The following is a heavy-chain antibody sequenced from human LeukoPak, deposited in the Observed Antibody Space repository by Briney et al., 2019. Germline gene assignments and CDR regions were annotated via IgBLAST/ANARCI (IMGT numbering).Heavy chain of an antibody. V-gene: IGHV1-46*01. CDR1: GYTFTGYY. CDR2: INPSGGST. J-gene: IGHJ4*02. Sequence: GASVKVSCKASGYTFTGYYMHWVRQAPGQGLEWMGIINPSGGSTSYAQKFQGRVTMTRDMSTSTVYMELSSLRSEDTAVYYCARDYSDIVVVVAATPGCYWGQGTLVTVSS. CDR3: ARDYSDIVVVVAATPGCY. D-gene: IGHD2-15*01.